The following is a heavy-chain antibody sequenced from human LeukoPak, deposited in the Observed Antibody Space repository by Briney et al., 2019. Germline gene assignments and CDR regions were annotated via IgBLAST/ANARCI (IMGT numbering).Heavy chain of an antibody. CDR3: ARALGYCSGGSCPAGY. V-gene: IGHV3-30*02. D-gene: IGHD2-15*01. CDR2: IRYDGSNK. CDR1: GFTFSSYG. J-gene: IGHJ4*02. Sequence: GGSLRLSCAASGFTFSSYGMHWVRQAPGKGLEWVAFIRYDGSNKYYADSVKGRFTISRDNSKNTLYLQMNSLRAEDTAVYYCARALGYCSGGSCPAGYWGQGTLVTVSS.